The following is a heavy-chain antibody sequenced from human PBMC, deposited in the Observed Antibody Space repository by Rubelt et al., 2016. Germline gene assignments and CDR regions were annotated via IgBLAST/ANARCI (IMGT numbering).Heavy chain of an antibody. V-gene: IGHV1-3*01. J-gene: IGHJ4*02. CDR2: INAGNGNT. D-gene: IGHD1-26*01. CDR1: GYTFTSYY. Sequence: QVQLVQSGAEVKKPGASVKVSCKASGYTFTSYYMHWVRQAPGQELEWMGWINAGNGNTKYSRKFQARVTITRDTSASTAYMELSSLRSEDTAVYYWARDIYSGSYYGYWGQGTLVSVSS. CDR3: ARDIYSGSYYGY.